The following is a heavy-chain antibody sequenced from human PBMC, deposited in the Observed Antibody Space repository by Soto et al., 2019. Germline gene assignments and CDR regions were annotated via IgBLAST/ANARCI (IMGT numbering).Heavy chain of an antibody. D-gene: IGHD1-20*01. J-gene: IGHJ4*02. V-gene: IGHV1-46*03. CDR3: ATTYDSITFYFDR. CDR2: INPSGGGT. CDR1: GNTFTTYY. Sequence: GASVKVSCKASGNTFTTYYIHWVRQAPGQGLEWMGVINPSGGGTNYAQKFQGRVTMTRDTSTSTVYMDLRSLRSEDTAMYYCATTYDSITFYFDRSGPGTLVTVSS.